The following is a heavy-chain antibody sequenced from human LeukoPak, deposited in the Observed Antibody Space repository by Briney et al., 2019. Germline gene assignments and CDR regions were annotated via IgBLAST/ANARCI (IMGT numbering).Heavy chain of an antibody. Sequence: ASVKVSCKASGYTFTGYYMHWVRQAPGQGLEWMGRINPNSGGTNYAQKFQGRVTMTRDTSISTAYMELSRLRSDDTAVYYCAGAPTRNIARGQWLDTDYWGQGTLVTVSS. V-gene: IGHV1-2*06. D-gene: IGHD6-19*01. CDR1: GYTFTGYY. J-gene: IGHJ4*02. CDR2: INPNSGGT. CDR3: AGAPTRNIARGQWLDTDY.